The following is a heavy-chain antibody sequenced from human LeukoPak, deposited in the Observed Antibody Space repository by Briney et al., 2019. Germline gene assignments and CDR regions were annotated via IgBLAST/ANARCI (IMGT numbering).Heavy chain of an antibody. CDR1: GFTVSGNY. V-gene: IGHV3-20*01. Sequence: PGGSLRLSCAASGFTVSGNYMSWVRQAPGKGLEWVSGINWNGGSTGYADSVKGRFTISRDNAKNSLYLQMNSLRAEDTALYHCARGSYADAFDIWGQGTMVTVSS. CDR2: INWNGGST. D-gene: IGHD1-26*01. CDR3: ARGSYADAFDI. J-gene: IGHJ3*02.